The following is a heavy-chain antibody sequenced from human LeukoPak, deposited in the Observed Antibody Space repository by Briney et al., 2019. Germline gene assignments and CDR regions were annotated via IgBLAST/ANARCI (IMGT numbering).Heavy chain of an antibody. J-gene: IGHJ5*02. D-gene: IGHD6-13*01. CDR1: GGSISSGGYY. CDR2: IYYSGST. V-gene: IGHV4-31*03. CDR3: AREKGYPGIRWFDP. Sequence: SQTLSLTCTVSGGSISSGGYYWSWIRQHPGKGLEWIGYIYYSGSTYYNPSLKSRVTISVDTSKNQFSLKLSSVTAADTAVYYCAREKGYPGIRWFDPGAREPWSPSPQ.